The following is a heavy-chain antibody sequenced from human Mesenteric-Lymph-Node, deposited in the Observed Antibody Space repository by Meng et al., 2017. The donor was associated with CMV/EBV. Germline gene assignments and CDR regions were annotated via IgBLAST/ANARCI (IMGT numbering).Heavy chain of an antibody. Sequence: GSLRLSCTVSNGSITSYYWSWIRQPPGKGLEWIGFIYYNGYTNYNPSLKSRVTISVDTSKKQFSLKLSSVTAADTAIYYCARMTTVYYFDYWGQGTLVTVSS. CDR1: NGSITSYY. V-gene: IGHV4-59*01. J-gene: IGHJ4*02. D-gene: IGHD4-17*01. CDR3: ARMTTVYYFDY. CDR2: IYYNGYT.